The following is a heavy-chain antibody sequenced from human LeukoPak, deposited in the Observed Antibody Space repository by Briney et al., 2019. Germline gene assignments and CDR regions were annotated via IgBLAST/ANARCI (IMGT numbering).Heavy chain of an antibody. CDR3: AKDVRSGYYHPSYFDY. V-gene: IGHV3-23*01. Sequence: GGSLRLSCAASGFTFSSYAMSWVRQAPGKGLEWVSAISGSGGSAYYADSVKGRFTISRDNSKNTLYLQMNSLRAEDTAVYYCAKDVRSGYYHPSYFDYWGQGTLVTVSS. CDR2: ISGSGGSA. D-gene: IGHD3-22*01. J-gene: IGHJ4*02. CDR1: GFTFSSYA.